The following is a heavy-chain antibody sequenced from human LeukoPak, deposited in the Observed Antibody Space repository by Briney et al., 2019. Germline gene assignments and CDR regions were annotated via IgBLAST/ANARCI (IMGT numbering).Heavy chain of an antibody. Sequence: SETLSLTYTVSGGSISSYYWSWIRQPPGKGLEWIGYIYYTGSTNYNPSLKSRVTMSVDTSKNQFSLNLRSVTPEDTAVYYCARNLIPEQLVLNFWGQGTLVTVSS. CDR1: GGSISSYY. V-gene: IGHV4-59*01. D-gene: IGHD6-13*01. CDR2: IYYTGST. CDR3: ARNLIPEQLVLNF. J-gene: IGHJ4*02.